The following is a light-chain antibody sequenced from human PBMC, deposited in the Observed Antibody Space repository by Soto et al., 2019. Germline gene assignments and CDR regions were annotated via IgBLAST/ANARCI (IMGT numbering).Light chain of an antibody. CDR1: SSNIGNNY. Sequence: QSVLTQPPSVSAAPGQKVTISCSGGSSNIGNNYVSWYRQLPGTAPKLLIYENNKRPSGIPDRFSGSKSGTSATLGITGLQTGDEADYYCGTWDSSLSVFSVFGTGTKLTVL. CDR2: ENN. V-gene: IGLV1-51*02. J-gene: IGLJ1*01. CDR3: GTWDSSLSVFSV.